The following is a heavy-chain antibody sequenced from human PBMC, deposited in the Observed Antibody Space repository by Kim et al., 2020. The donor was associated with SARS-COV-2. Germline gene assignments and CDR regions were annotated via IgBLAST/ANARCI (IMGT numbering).Heavy chain of an antibody. D-gene: IGHD3-22*01. V-gene: IGHV3-53*01. J-gene: IGHJ3*02. CDR2: MSSDGTS. Sequence: GGSLRLSCAASGFSVTSNYMTWVRQAPGKGLEWVSLMSSDGTSPYEASVKGRFTISKDDSSNTHVLQMASLRADDTAVYYCAIDIYEGGLDIWGQGTMVTVSS. CDR3: AIDIYEGGLDI. CDR1: GFSVTSNY.